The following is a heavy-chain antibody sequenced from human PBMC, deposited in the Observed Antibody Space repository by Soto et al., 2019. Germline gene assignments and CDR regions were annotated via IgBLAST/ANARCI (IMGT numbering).Heavy chain of an antibody. Sequence: GASVKVSCKASGYTFTSYGISWVRQAPGQGLEWMGWISAYNGNTNYAQKLQGRVTMTTDTSTSTAYMELRSLRSDDTAVYYCARGGPGFNCISTSCYSYYGMDVWGQGTTVTVSS. CDR3: ARGGPGFNCISTSCYSYYGMDV. D-gene: IGHD2-2*01. J-gene: IGHJ6*02. CDR2: ISAYNGNT. V-gene: IGHV1-18*01. CDR1: GYTFTSYG.